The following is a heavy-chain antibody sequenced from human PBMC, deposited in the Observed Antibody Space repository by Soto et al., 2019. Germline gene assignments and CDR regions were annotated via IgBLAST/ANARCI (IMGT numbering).Heavy chain of an antibody. CDR1: GGSISGYY. CDR2: IYYSGST. CDR3: ARRGSHLDY. Sequence: QVQLQESGPGLVKPSETLSLTCTVSGGSISGYYWSWIRQPPGKELEWIGYIYYSGSTKYNPSLKSRVTISLDTSKNQFSLRLSSVTAADTAVYYCARRGSHLDYWGQGTLVTVSS. V-gene: IGHV4-59*08. J-gene: IGHJ4*02.